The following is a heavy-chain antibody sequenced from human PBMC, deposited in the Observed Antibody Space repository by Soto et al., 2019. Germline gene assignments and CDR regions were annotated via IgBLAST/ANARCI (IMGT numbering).Heavy chain of an antibody. CDR2: IYHSGTT. J-gene: IGHJ4*01. D-gene: IGHD2-15*01. V-gene: IGHV4-30-2*01. CDR3: ARGTVYGSGVSSYPMAVDY. CDR1: GGSISRGGYS. Sequence: PSETRSFASPVSGGSISRGGYSWSWIRQPPGEGLEWIGYIYHSGTTYYNPSLKSRVTISVDRSKNQFSLKLSSVTAADTAVYSCARGTVYGSGVSSYPMAVDYWGQGT.